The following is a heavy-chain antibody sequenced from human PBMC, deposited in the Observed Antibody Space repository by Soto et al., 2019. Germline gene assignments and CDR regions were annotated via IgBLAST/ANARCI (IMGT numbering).Heavy chain of an antibody. CDR1: GGTFSSYA. CDR2: IIPIFVTA. D-gene: IGHD1-1*01. Sequence: QVQLVQSGAEVKKPGSSVKVSCKASGGTFSSYAISWVRQAPGQGLGWMGGIIPIFVTANYAQKFQGRVTITADESTSTAYMELSSLRSEDTAVYYCASEVNDRVGYYYYYGMDVWGQGTTVTVSS. J-gene: IGHJ6*02. CDR3: ASEVNDRVGYYYYYGMDV. V-gene: IGHV1-69*12.